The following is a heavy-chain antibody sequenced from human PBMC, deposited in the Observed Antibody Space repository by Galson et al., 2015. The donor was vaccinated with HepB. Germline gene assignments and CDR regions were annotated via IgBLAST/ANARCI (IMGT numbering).Heavy chain of an antibody. CDR2: IYSGGST. Sequence: SLRLSCAASGFTVIKKYMSWVRQAPGKGLEWVSVIYSGGSTYYADSVKGRFTISRDNSKNTLYLQMNSLRAEDTAVYFCSRGLDSGYETVGLDVWGQGTTVTVSS. CDR1: GFTVIKKY. CDR3: SRGLDSGYETVGLDV. V-gene: IGHV3-66*02. D-gene: IGHD5-12*01. J-gene: IGHJ6*02.